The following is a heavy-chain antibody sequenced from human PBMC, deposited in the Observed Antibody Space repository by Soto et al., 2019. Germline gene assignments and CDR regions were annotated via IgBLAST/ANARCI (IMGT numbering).Heavy chain of an antibody. CDR2: MNPDSGDT. V-gene: IGHV1-8*02. D-gene: IGHD3-22*01. CDR1: GYTFTSYG. J-gene: IGHJ4*02. CDR3: ARGRRDYYDSGDWVPLAY. Sequence: GASVKVSCKASGYTFTSYGISWVRQATGQGLEWMGWMNPDSGDTRYAQEFQGRVTMTRDTSISTAYMELSSLRSEDTAVYYCARGRRDYYDSGDWVPLAYWGQGTLVTVSS.